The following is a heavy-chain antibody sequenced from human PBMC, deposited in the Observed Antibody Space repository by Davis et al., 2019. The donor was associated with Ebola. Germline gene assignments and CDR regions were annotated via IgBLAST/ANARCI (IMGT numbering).Heavy chain of an antibody. CDR1: GFTFSNYA. Sequence: GGSLRLSCAASGFTFSNYAMSWVRQAPGKGLAWVSAISGSGGSTYYADSVKGRFTISRHNSKNTLYLQMNSLRAEDTAVYYCARGLYYYDSSGYGCWGQGTLVTVSS. CDR2: ISGSGGST. CDR3: ARGLYYYDSSGYGC. V-gene: IGHV3-23*01. J-gene: IGHJ4*02. D-gene: IGHD3-22*01.